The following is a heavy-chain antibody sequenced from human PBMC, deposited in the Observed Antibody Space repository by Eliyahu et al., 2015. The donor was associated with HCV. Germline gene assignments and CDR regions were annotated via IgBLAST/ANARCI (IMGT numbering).Heavy chain of an antibody. Sequence: QVQLVQSGAEVKKPGASVKVSCKASGYTFTSYGISWVRQAPGQGLEWMGWISAYNGNTNYAQKLQGRVTMTTDTSTSTAYMELRSLRSDDTAVYYCARDPRDHYYDSSGYWGEAFDIWGQGTMVTVSS. D-gene: IGHD3-22*01. J-gene: IGHJ3*02. CDR3: ARDPRDHYYDSSGYWGEAFDI. CDR2: ISAYNGNT. V-gene: IGHV1-18*01. CDR1: GYTFTSYG.